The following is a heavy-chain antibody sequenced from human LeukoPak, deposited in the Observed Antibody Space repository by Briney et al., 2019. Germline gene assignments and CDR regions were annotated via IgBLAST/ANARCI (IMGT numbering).Heavy chain of an antibody. J-gene: IGHJ4*02. Sequence: SQTLSLTCAVHGGSFNGYYWSWIRQPPGKGLEWIGEINDSRSTKYNPSLKSRVTISVDTSKNQFSLKLNSVTAADTPAYYCVRGPPVVYDVLTGYYRFDYWGQGTLVSVSS. CDR3: VRGPPVVYDVLTGYYRFDY. D-gene: IGHD3-9*01. CDR2: INDSRST. V-gene: IGHV4-34*01. CDR1: GGSFNGYY.